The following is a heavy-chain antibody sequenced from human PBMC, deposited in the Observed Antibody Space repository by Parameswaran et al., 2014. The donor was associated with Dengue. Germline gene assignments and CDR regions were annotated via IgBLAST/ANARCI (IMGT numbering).Heavy chain of an antibody. CDR3: ARLQGGDTAMALFGDWFDP. J-gene: IGHJ5*02. Sequence: VRQMPGKGLEWMGIIYPGDSDTRYSPSFQGQVTISADKSISTAYLQWSSLKASDTAMYYCARLQGGDTAMALFGDWFDPWGQGTLVTVSS. CDR2: IYPGDSDT. V-gene: IGHV5-51*01. D-gene: IGHD5-18*01.